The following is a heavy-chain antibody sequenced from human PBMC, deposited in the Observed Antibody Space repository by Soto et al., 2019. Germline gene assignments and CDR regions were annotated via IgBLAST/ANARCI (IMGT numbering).Heavy chain of an antibody. CDR2: INSDGSST. J-gene: IGHJ6*02. Sequence: EVQLVESGGGLVQPGGSLRLSCAASGFTFSSYWMHWVRQAPGKGLVWVSRINSDGSSTSYADSVKGRFTISRDNAKNTLYLQMNSLRAEDTAVYYCARTYCTNGVCYFYGMDVWGQGTTVTVSS. V-gene: IGHV3-74*01. CDR3: ARTYCTNGVCYFYGMDV. D-gene: IGHD2-8*01. CDR1: GFTFSSYW.